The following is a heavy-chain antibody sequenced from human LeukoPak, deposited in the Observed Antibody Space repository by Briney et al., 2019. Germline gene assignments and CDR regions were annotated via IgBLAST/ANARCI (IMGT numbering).Heavy chain of an antibody. CDR2: IYYSGST. CDR3: ARAYDYVWGSYRYTAGNWFDP. D-gene: IGHD3-16*02. J-gene: IGHJ5*02. Sequence: PSETLSPTCTVSGGSISSYYWSWIRQPPGKGLEWIGYIYYSGSTNYNPSLKSRVTISLDTSKNQFSLKLSSVTAADTAVYYCARAYDYVWGSYRYTAGNWFDPWGQGTLVTVSS. CDR1: GGSISSYY. V-gene: IGHV4-59*01.